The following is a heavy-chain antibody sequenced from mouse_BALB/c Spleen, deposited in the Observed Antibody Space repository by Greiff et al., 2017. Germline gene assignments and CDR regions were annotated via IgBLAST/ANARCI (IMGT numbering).Heavy chain of an antibody. D-gene: IGHD2-14*01. V-gene: IGHV3-2*02. Sequence: EVKLMESGPGLVKPSQSLSLTCTVTGYSITSDYAWNWIRQFPGNKLEWMGYISYSGSTSYNPSLKSRISITRDTSKNQFFLQLNSVTTEDTATYYCARKLRSYYRYEDYFDYWGQGTTLTVSS. CDR1: GYSITSDYA. CDR3: ARKLRSYYRYEDYFDY. J-gene: IGHJ2*01. CDR2: ISYSGST.